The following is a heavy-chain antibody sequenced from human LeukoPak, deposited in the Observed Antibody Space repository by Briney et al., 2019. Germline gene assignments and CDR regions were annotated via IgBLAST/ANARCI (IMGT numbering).Heavy chain of an antibody. J-gene: IGHJ3*02. CDR1: RFTFSSYD. Sequence: GRSLRLSCAASRFTFSSYDMHWVRQAPGKGLEWVAVIWFDGSNKYYADSVKGRFTISRDNSKNTLYPQMNSLRAEDTAVYYCTTRIYDILTGPPDAFDIWGQGTMVTVSS. CDR2: IWFDGSNK. D-gene: IGHD3-9*01. CDR3: TTRIYDILTGPPDAFDI. V-gene: IGHV3-33*01.